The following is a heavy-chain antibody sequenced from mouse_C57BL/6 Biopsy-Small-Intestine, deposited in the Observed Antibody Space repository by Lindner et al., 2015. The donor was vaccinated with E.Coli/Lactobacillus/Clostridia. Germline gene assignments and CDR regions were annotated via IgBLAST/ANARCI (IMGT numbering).Heavy chain of an antibody. J-gene: IGHJ2*01. CDR1: GYSFTDYN. CDR2: INPNYGTT. CDR3: ARRGDGGYYFDY. D-gene: IGHD1-1*02. Sequence: VQLQESGPELVKPGASVKISCKASGYSFTDYNMNWVKQSNGKSLEWIGVINPNYGTTSYNQKFKGKATLTVDKSSSTAYMELRSLTSEDSAVYFRARRGDGGYYFDYWGQGTTLTVSS. V-gene: IGHV1-39*01.